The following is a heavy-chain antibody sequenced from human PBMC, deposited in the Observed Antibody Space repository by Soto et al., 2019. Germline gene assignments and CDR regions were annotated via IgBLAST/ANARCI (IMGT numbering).Heavy chain of an antibody. D-gene: IGHD4-17*01. CDR2: IRSKANSYAT. CDR3: TRHQDYGDHVVGFDP. V-gene: IGHV3-73*01. Sequence: EVQLVESGGGLVQPGGSLKLSCAASGFTFSGSAMHWVRQASGKGLEWVGRIRSKANSYATAYAASVKGRFTISRDDSKNTAYLQMNSLKTEDTAVYYCTRHQDYGDHVVGFDPWGQGTLVTVSS. J-gene: IGHJ5*02. CDR1: GFTFSGSA.